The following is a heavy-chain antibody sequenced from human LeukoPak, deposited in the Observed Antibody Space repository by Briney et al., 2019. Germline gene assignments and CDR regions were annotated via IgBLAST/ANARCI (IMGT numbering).Heavy chain of an antibody. CDR1: GYSISSGYY. D-gene: IGHD4-23*01. Sequence: TSQTLSLTCTVSGYSISSGYYWGWIRQPPGKGLEWIGSIYHSGSTYYNPSLKSRVTISVDTSKNQFSLKLSSVTAADTAVYYCARGEYGGNSIDYWGQGTLVTVSS. CDR2: IYHSGST. V-gene: IGHV4-38-2*02. J-gene: IGHJ4*02. CDR3: ARGEYGGNSIDY.